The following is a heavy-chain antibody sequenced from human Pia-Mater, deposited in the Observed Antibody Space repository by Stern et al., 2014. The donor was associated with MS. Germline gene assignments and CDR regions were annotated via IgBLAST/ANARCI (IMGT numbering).Heavy chain of an antibody. CDR2: ISAYNGNN. J-gene: IGHJ4*02. CDR1: GFTFTGYG. CDR3: AREGGITGKTKSDS. D-gene: IGHD1/OR15-1a*01. Sequence: QVQLVESGTEVKKPGASVKVSCKTSGFTFTGYGITWVRQAPGQGLEWMGWISAYNGNNKYAQRFQDRVTMTTDTSTSTAYMELRSLRSDDTAVYYCAREGGITGKTKSDSWGQGTLVSVSS. V-gene: IGHV1-18*01.